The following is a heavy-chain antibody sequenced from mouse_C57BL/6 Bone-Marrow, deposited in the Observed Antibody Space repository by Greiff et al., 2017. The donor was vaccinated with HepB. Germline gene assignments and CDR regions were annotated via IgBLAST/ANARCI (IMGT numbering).Heavy chain of an antibody. CDR2: ISSGGSYT. V-gene: IGHV5-6*01. CDR3: AKIYDYDLYYFDY. CDR1: GFTFSSYG. Sequence: EVKLQESGGDLVKPGGSLKLSCAASGFTFSSYGMSWVRQTPDKRLEWVATISSGGSYTYYPDSVKGRFTISRDNAKNTLYLQMSSLKSEDTAMYYCAKIYDYDLYYFDYWGQGTTLTVSS. J-gene: IGHJ2*01. D-gene: IGHD2-4*01.